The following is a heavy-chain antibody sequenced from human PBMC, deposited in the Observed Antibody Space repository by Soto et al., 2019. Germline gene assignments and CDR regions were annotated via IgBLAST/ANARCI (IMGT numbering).Heavy chain of an antibody. CDR1: GFTFSSYG. Sequence: GGSLRLSCAASGFTFSSYGMHWVRQAPGKGLEWVAVISYDGSNKYYPDSVKGRFTISRDNSKNTLYLQMNSLRAEDTAVYYCAKARGEENYGDFLFDSWGQGTLVTVSS. CDR3: AKARGEENYGDFLFDS. D-gene: IGHD4-17*01. CDR2: ISYDGSNK. J-gene: IGHJ4*02. V-gene: IGHV3-30*18.